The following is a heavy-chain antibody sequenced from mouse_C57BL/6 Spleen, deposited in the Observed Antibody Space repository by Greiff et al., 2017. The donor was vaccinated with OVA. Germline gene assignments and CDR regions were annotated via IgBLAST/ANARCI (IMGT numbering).Heavy chain of an antibody. CDR2: IYPGSGST. Sequence: QVQLKQPGAELVKPGASVKMSCKASGYTFTSYWITWVKQRPGQGLEWIGDIYPGSGSTNYNEKFKSKATLTVDTSSSTAYMQLSSLTSEDSAVYYCARKFITTVGYFDVWGTGTTVTVSS. CDR3: ARKFITTVGYFDV. J-gene: IGHJ1*03. V-gene: IGHV1-55*01. D-gene: IGHD1-1*01. CDR1: GYTFTSYW.